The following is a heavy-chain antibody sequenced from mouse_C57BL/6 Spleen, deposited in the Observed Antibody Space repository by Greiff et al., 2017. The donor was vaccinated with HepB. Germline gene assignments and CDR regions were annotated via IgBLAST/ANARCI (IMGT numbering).Heavy chain of an antibody. CDR1: GFTFSSYT. CDR3: AREHYYGSSSPWFAY. D-gene: IGHD1-1*01. V-gene: IGHV5-9*01. J-gene: IGHJ3*01. Sequence: EVMLVESGGGLVKPGGSLKLSCAASGFTFSSYTMSWVRQTPEKRLEWVATISGGGGNTYYPDSVKGRFTISRDNAKNTLYLQMSSLRSEDTALYYCAREHYYGSSSPWFAYWGQGTLVTVSA. CDR2: ISGGGGNT.